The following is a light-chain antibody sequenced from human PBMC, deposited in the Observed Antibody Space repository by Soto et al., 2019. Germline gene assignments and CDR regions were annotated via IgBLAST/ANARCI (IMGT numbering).Light chain of an antibody. Sequence: IQMTQSPSSLSASVGGRVTITCRASQTISSYLNWYQQTPGRAPALLISAASTLQSGVPSRFSGSGSGTDLPLTISSLQPEDFATYYCQQSYSRPYTFGQGTKLEIK. CDR1: QTISSY. J-gene: IGKJ2*01. CDR3: QQSYSRPYT. V-gene: IGKV1-39*01. CDR2: AAS.